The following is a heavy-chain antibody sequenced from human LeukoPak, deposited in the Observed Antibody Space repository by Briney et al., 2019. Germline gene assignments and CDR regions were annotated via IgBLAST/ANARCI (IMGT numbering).Heavy chain of an antibody. CDR2: FQYGGNS. D-gene: IGHD3-3*01. CDR3: ARERGYYDFWSGYQGHMDV. CDR1: GSSITAFY. Sequence: SETLSLTCNVSGSSITAFYWSWIRQSPGKGLEWIGSFQYGGNSKYNPSLKSRVAMSVDTSKRQLSLRLTSVTAADTAVYYCARERGYYDFWSGYQGHMDVWGKGTTVTVSS. V-gene: IGHV4-59*01. J-gene: IGHJ6*03.